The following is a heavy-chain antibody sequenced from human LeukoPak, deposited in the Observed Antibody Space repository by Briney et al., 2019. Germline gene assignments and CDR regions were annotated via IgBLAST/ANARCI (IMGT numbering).Heavy chain of an antibody. D-gene: IGHD1-26*01. CDR2: ISSNGGST. CDR1: GFTFSSYA. CDR3: GKNRYSGSLSPFDI. V-gene: IGHV3-64*04. J-gene: IGHJ3*02. Sequence: GGSLRLSCSASGFTFSSYAMHWVRQAPGKGLEYVSAISSNGGSTYYADSVKGRFTISRDNSKNTLYLQMNSLRAEDTAVYYCGKNRYSGSLSPFDIWGQGTMVTVSS.